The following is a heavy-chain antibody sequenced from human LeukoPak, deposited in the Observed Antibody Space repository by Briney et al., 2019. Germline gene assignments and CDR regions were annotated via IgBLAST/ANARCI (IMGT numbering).Heavy chain of an antibody. Sequence: GGSLRLSCASPAFDFAAYWMHWVRQDPPQGLLWVARINGDGTTTNYADSVKGRFTLSRDNAKNSLFLQVNSLRAEDTAVCFSALSNGGYGPWGQGALVTVSS. CDR3: ALSNGGYGP. CDR2: INGDGTTT. J-gene: IGHJ5*02. CDR1: AFDFAAYW. V-gene: IGHV3-74*01. D-gene: IGHD5-12*01.